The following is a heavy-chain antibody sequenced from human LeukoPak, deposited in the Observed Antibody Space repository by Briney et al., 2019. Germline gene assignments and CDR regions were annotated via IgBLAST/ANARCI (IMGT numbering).Heavy chain of an antibody. CDR1: GFTVSSNY. D-gene: IGHD1-1*01. Sequence: GGSLRLSCAASGFTVSSNYMSWVRQAPGKGLEWVSVIYSGGSTYYADSVKGRFTISRDNAKNSLYLQMNSLRAEDTAVYYCARYSRRNNWNWFDPWGQGTLVTVSS. J-gene: IGHJ5*02. CDR2: IYSGGST. V-gene: IGHV3-53*01. CDR3: ARYSRRNNWNWFDP.